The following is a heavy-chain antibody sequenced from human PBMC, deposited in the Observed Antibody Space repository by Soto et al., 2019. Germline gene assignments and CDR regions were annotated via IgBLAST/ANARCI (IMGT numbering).Heavy chain of an antibody. J-gene: IGHJ5*02. CDR3: ARGVAAAASNWFDP. CDR2: IIPILGIA. V-gene: IGHV1-69*02. Sequence: GASVKVSCKASGGTFSSYTISWVRQAPGQGLEWMGRIIPILGIANYAQKFQGRVTITADKSTSTAYMELSSLRSEDTAVYYCARGVAAAASNWFDPWGQGTLVTVSS. D-gene: IGHD6-13*01. CDR1: GGTFSSYT.